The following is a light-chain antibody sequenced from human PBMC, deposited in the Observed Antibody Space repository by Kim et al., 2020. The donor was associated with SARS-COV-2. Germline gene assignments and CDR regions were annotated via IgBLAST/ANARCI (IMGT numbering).Light chain of an antibody. Sequence: TTSDTGANMHADDYNQVSWNQQPPDKAPKLLIRHVSERPSGVPDRFSGSRSCNTASLTISGLQAEDEADYYCCSSTAHYTPYVFGSGTKVTVL. J-gene: IGLJ1*01. V-gene: IGLV2-11*03. CDR3: CSSTAHYTPYV. CDR1: NMHADDYNQ. CDR2: HVS.